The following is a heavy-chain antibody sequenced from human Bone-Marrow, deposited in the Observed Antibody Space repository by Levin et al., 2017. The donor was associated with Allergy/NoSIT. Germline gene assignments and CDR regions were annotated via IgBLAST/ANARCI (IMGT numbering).Heavy chain of an antibody. V-gene: IGHV3-74*01. D-gene: IGHD3-22*01. Sequence: PGGSLRLSCAASGFTFSSYWMHWVRQAPGKGLVWVSRINSDGSSTSYADSVKGRFTISRDNAKNTLYLQMNSLRAEDTAVYYCARESIVGYDSSGYLYFDYWGQGTLVTVSS. CDR1: GFTFSSYW. J-gene: IGHJ4*02. CDR2: INSDGSST. CDR3: ARESIVGYDSSGYLYFDY.